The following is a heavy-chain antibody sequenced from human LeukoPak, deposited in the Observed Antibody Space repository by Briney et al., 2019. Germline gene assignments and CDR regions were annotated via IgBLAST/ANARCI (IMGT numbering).Heavy chain of an antibody. CDR3: ARLFMVRSLNWFDP. Sequence: RSSETLSLTCTVSGGSISNYYWSWIRQPPGKGLEGIGRIYTSGSTNYNPSLKSRVTMSVDTSKNQFSLKLSSVTAADPAVYYCARLFMVRSLNWFDPWGQGTLVTVSS. D-gene: IGHD3-10*01. CDR1: GGSISNYY. CDR2: IYTSGST. V-gene: IGHV4-4*07. J-gene: IGHJ5*02.